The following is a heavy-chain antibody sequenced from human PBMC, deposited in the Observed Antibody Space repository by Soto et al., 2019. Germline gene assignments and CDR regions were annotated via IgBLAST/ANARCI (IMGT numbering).Heavy chain of an antibody. CDR3: ARSMDCGGTTCYFVPWFGP. Sequence: PSETLSLTCTVSGGSISSSSHNWGWIRQPPGKGLEWIGSIYYSGSTYYNPSLKSRVSISVDTSKNQFSLKLFSATAADTAVYYCARSMDCGGTTCYFVPWFGPWGQGTLVTVSS. CDR1: GGSISSSSHN. CDR2: IYYSGST. J-gene: IGHJ5*02. V-gene: IGHV4-39*01. D-gene: IGHD2-2*01.